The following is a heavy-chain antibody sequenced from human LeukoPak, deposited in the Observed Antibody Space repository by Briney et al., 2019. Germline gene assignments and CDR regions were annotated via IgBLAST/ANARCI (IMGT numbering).Heavy chain of an antibody. D-gene: IGHD5-12*01. J-gene: IGHJ5*01. CDR3: ARDRGNSAYGAWFDS. CDR1: GFTFSSHD. Sequence: GGSLRLSCAASGFTFSSHDMNWVRQGPGKGLEWLSYISSGSTTMDYADSVKGRFTISRDNAKNSLFLQMNSLRAEDTGIYYCARDRGNSAYGAWFDSWGQGTLVTVFS. CDR2: ISSGSTTM. V-gene: IGHV3-48*03.